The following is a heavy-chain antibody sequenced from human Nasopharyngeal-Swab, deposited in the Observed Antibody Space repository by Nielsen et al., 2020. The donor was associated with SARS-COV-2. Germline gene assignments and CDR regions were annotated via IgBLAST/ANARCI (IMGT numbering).Heavy chain of an antibody. CDR2: IYSGGST. CDR1: GFTVSSSY. CDR3: ARGPSCGGDCYPIHFDY. V-gene: IGHV3-53*04. J-gene: IGHJ4*02. Sequence: GESLKISCAASGFTVSSSYMSWVRQAPGKGLEWVSVIYSGGSTYYADSVKGRFTISRHNSKNTLYLQMNSLRAEDTAVYYCARGPSCGGDCYPIHFDYWGQGTLVTVSS. D-gene: IGHD2-21*02.